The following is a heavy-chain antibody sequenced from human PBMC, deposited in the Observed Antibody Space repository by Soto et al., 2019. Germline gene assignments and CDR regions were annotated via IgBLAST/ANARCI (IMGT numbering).Heavy chain of an antibody. Sequence: PLETLSLTCTVSGGSISNYYLSWIRQPPGKGLEWIGSFYFSGSTNYNPSLKSRVTISLDTSKNQFSLKLTSVTAADTAVYYCARGGSGDDWEPLDYWGQGTLVTVSS. V-gene: IGHV4-59*01. CDR3: ARGGSGDDWEPLDY. CDR2: FYFSGST. J-gene: IGHJ4*02. D-gene: IGHD5-12*01. CDR1: GGSISNYY.